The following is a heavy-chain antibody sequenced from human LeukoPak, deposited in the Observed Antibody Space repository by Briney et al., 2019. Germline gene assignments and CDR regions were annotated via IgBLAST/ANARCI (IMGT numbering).Heavy chain of an antibody. V-gene: IGHV1-18*01. J-gene: IGHJ4*02. CDR2: ISGYNGHT. D-gene: IGHD5-18*01. CDR3: ARVPNPRNTYGYNDK. Sequence: GASVKVSCKASGYTFTSYDINWVRQATGQGLEWMGWISGYNGHTSYAQKFQGRVMVTTDRSTNTAYLELRSLRSDDTAVYYCARVPNPRNTYGYNDKWGQGTLVTVSS. CDR1: GYTFTSYD.